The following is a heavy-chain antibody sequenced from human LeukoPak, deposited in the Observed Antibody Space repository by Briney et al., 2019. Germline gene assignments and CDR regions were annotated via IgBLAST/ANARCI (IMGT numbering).Heavy chain of an antibody. V-gene: IGHV4-39*07. CDR1: GGSISSSSYY. CDR3: ARALGYSYGRNWFDP. J-gene: IGHJ5*02. CDR2: IYYSGST. D-gene: IGHD5-18*01. Sequence: LETLSLTCTVSGGSISSSSYYWGWIRQPPGKGLEWIGSIYYSGSTYYNPSLKSRVTISVDTSKNQFSLKLSSVTAADTAVYYCARALGYSYGRNWFDPWGQGTLVTVSS.